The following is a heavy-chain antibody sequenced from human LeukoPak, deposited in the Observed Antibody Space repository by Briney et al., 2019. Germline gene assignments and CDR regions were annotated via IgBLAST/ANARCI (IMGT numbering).Heavy chain of an antibody. Sequence: SETLSLTCTVSGDSFSSNNYWTWVRQPPGQGLEWIGEVYRSGATNYNPSLRSRVTVSLDKSKNQFSLRLNSVTAADTAIYYCARNAGYSDLNYWGQGVLVTVSS. CDR3: ARNAGYSDLNY. CDR2: VYRSGAT. CDR1: GDSFSSNNY. V-gene: IGHV4-4*02. D-gene: IGHD3-22*01. J-gene: IGHJ4*02.